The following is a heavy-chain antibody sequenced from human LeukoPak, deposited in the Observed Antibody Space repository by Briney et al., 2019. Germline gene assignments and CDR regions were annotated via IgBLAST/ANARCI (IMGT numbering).Heavy chain of an antibody. J-gene: IGHJ4*02. CDR2: TSGSGGST. CDR3: AKNGGSQCYSHLDS. Sequence: GGSLRLSCAASGLTFSSYAMSWVGQAPGKGREWASGTSGSGGSTYYAGSVKGRFTISRDNSKNTLYLQMNSLRVEDTAVYYCAKNGGSQCYSHLDSWGQGTLVTVSS. V-gene: IGHV3-23*01. CDR1: GLTFSSYA. D-gene: IGHD2-15*01.